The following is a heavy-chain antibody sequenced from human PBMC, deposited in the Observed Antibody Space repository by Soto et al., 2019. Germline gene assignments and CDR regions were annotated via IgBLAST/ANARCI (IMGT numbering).Heavy chain of an antibody. Sequence: ASVKVSCKASGYAFTSYDINWVRQATGQGLEWMGWMNPNSGNTGYAQKFQGRVTMTRNTSISTAYMELSSLRSEDTAVYYCARGLSYDFWSGYYLNFDYWGQGTLVTVSS. D-gene: IGHD3-3*01. CDR2: MNPNSGNT. V-gene: IGHV1-8*01. J-gene: IGHJ4*02. CDR1: GYAFTSYD. CDR3: ARGLSYDFWSGYYLNFDY.